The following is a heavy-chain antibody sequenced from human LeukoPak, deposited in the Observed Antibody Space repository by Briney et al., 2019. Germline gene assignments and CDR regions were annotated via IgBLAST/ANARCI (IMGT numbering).Heavy chain of an antibody. CDR1: GFTFSSYA. CDR3: AKKVRYYGSGIDY. J-gene: IGHJ4*02. CDR2: ISGSGGST. V-gene: IGHV3-23*01. Sequence: GGSLGLSCAASGFTFSSYAMSWVRQAPGKGLEWVSAISGSGGSTYYADSVKGRFTISRDNSKNTLYLQMNSLRAEDTAVYYCAKKVRYYGSGIDYWGQGTLVTVSS. D-gene: IGHD3-10*01.